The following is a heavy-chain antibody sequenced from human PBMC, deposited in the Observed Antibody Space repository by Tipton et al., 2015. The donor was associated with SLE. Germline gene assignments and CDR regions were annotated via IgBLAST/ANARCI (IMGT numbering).Heavy chain of an antibody. V-gene: IGHV4-38-2*01. CDR3: AKRTYYYDNSDLAREY. CDR2: IFHRGRT. J-gene: IGHJ4*02. CDR1: GYSITSGYY. D-gene: IGHD3-22*01. Sequence: TLSLTCEVSGYSITSGYYYGWIRRPPGKGLEWIGSIFHRGRTYHSPSLKSRVPISVDTSKNQFSLKLSSVTAADTAVYYCAKRTYYYDNSDLAREYWGQGTLVTVSS.